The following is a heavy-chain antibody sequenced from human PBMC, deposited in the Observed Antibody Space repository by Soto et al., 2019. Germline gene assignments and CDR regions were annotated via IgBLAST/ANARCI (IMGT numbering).Heavy chain of an antibody. CDR1: GYSFTSHY. CDR3: ARDQSWHDLGCWFDP. Sequence: GASVKVSCKAIGYSFTSHYMHWVRQAPGQGLEWMGTIYPGGVNIGYAQKFKGRVTMTKDTSTSTVYMELNSLTSEDTAVYYCARDQSWHDLGCWFDPWGQGTLVTVSS. V-gene: IGHV1-46*03. CDR2: IYPGGVNI. D-gene: IGHD1-1*01. J-gene: IGHJ5*02.